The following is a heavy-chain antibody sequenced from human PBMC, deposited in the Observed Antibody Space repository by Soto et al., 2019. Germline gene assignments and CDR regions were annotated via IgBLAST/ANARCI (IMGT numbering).Heavy chain of an antibody. CDR1: GFTFRSFV. CDR3: ASPQGAHLNYFYGMDV. V-gene: IGHV3-30-3*01. J-gene: IGHJ6*02. Sequence: GGSLRLSCAASGFTFRSFVLHWVRQAPGKGLEWVAFIAYDGSNKHYADSVKGRFTISRDNSNNTLYLQMNSLRVEDTAVYYCASPQGAHLNYFYGMDVWGQGTTVTVSS. CDR2: IAYDGSNK.